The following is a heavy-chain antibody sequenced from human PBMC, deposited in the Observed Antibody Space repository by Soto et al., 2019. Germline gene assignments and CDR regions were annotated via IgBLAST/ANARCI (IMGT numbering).Heavy chain of an antibody. J-gene: IGHJ4*02. CDR3: ARAGFSYGHLLF. V-gene: IGHV4-30-4*01. CDR2: VFNSGAT. Sequence: QVQLKESGPGLVKPSETLSLTCNVSGGPIKTGDYYWNWIRQPPGKGLEWIGYVFNSGATNYSPSFKSPPAISMDTSKNQFSLSLTSVTAADTAVYYCARAGFSYGHLLFWGQGIRVTVST. D-gene: IGHD3-10*01. CDR1: GGPIKTGDYY.